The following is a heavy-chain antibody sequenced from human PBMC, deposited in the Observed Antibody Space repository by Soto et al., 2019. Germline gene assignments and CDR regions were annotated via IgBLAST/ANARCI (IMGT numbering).Heavy chain of an antibody. V-gene: IGHV3-21*01. CDR1: GFTFSTYA. D-gene: IGHD6-19*01. CDR2: ISGTSTYT. J-gene: IGHJ4*02. Sequence: GGSLRLSCAASGFTFSTYALTWVRQAPGKGLEWVSSISGTSTYTHYADSVKGRFTISRDNANNSLFLQMNSLRAEDTAIYYCARDLALAGNYWGQGALVTVSS. CDR3: ARDLALAGNY.